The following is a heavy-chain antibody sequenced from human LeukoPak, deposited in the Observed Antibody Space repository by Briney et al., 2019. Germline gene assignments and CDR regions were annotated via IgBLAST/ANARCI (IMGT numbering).Heavy chain of an antibody. Sequence: GALRLSCAASGFTFSSYAMSWVRQAPGKGLEWVAVISYDGSNKYYADSVKGRFTISRDNSKNTLYLQMNSLRAEDTAVYYCARGTGVVLRYFDWLAQTPTDYWGQGTLVTVSS. V-gene: IGHV3-30*04. CDR2: ISYDGSNK. J-gene: IGHJ4*02. CDR1: GFTFSSYA. CDR3: ARGTGVVLRYFDWLAQTPTDY. D-gene: IGHD3-9*01.